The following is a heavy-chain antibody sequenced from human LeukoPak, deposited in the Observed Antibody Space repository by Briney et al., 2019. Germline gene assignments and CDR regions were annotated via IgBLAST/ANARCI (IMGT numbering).Heavy chain of an antibody. Sequence: GGSLRLSCTASGFTFSTYSMNWVRQAPGQGLEWISYISSSSSTIYYADSVRGRFTISRDNAKNSLYLQMNSLRAEDTAVYYCATFYQALRDYWGQGTLVTVSS. D-gene: IGHD2-2*01. CDR1: GFTFSTYS. CDR3: ATFYQALRDY. CDR2: ISSSSSTI. V-gene: IGHV3-48*04. J-gene: IGHJ4*02.